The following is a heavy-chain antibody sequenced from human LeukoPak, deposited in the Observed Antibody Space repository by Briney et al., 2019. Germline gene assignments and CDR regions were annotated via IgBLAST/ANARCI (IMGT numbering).Heavy chain of an antibody. CDR3: ARQQLDDAFDI. V-gene: IGHV3-30*04. CDR1: GFTFSSYA. Sequence: GGSLRLSCAASGFTFSSYAMHWVRQAPGKGLEWVAVISYDGSNKYYADSVKGRFTISRDNSKNTLYLQMNSLRAEDTAAYYCARQQLDDAFDIWGQGTMVTVSS. CDR2: ISYDGSNK. J-gene: IGHJ3*02. D-gene: IGHD6-13*01.